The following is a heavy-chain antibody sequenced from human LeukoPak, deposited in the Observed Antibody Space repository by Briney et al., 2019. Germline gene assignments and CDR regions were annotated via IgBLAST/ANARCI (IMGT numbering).Heavy chain of an antibody. CDR3: ARGLGYSYGYYYFDY. D-gene: IGHD5-18*01. J-gene: IGHJ4*02. CDR2: IGSSSSYI. V-gene: IGHV3-21*01. Sequence: GGSLRLSCAASGFTFSSYSMNWVRQAPGKGLEWVSSIGSSSSYIYYADSVKGRFTISRDNAKNSLYLQMNSLRAEDTAVYYCARGLGYSYGYYYFDYWGQGTLVTVSS. CDR1: GFTFSSYS.